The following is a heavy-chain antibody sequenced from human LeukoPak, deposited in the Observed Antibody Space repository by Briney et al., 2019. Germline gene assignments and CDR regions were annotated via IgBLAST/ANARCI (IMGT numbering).Heavy chain of an antibody. CDR1: GFTVSSYY. CDR3: ARVAGAFGYYYYYMDV. Sequence: PGGSLRLSCAASGFTVSSYYMNWVRQAPGKELEWVSVIYTGGGRYYADSVRGRFTISRDTSKNMVFLQMNSLRVEDTAVYYCARVAGAFGYYYYYMDVWGKGTTVTVSS. V-gene: IGHV3-53*01. D-gene: IGHD6-19*01. J-gene: IGHJ6*03. CDR2: IYTGGGR.